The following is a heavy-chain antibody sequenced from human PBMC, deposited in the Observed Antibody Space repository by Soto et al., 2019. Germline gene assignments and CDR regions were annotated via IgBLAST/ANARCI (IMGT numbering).Heavy chain of an antibody. V-gene: IGHV3-33*01. Sequence: LVESGGGVAQPGRSLRLSCATSGFSFGPSGMHWVRQAPGKGLEWVAIIWNDGSTTYYADSVRDRFTISRDNSKNTLSLQMNSLRDEDTAVYYCARDGSHYDVDYWGQGTLVTVFS. D-gene: IGHD4-4*01. J-gene: IGHJ4*02. CDR2: IWNDGSTT. CDR1: GFSFGPSG. CDR3: ARDGSHYDVDY.